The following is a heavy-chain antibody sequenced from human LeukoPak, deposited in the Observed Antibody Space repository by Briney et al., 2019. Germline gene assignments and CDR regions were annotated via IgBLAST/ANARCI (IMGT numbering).Heavy chain of an antibody. D-gene: IGHD6-13*01. J-gene: IGHJ4*02. CDR1: GYTFTSYG. CDR3: ARERESSSSWSGYDY. Sequence: ASVKVSCKASGYTFTSYGISWVRQAPGQGLEWMGWISAYNGNTNYAQKLQGRVTMTTDTSTSTAYMELSRLRSDDTAVYYCARERESSSSWSGYDYWGQGTLVTVSS. V-gene: IGHV1-18*01. CDR2: ISAYNGNT.